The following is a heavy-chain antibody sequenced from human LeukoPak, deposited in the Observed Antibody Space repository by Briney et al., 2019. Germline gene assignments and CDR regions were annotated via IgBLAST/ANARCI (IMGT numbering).Heavy chain of an antibody. D-gene: IGHD3-16*01. Sequence: SETLSLTCAVYGGSFRGYYWSWIRQPPGKGLEWIGEINHSGSTNYNPSLKSRVTISVDTSKNQFSLKLSSVTAADTAVYYCARGPAYGPLDYWGQGTLVTVSS. J-gene: IGHJ4*02. CDR1: GGSFRGYY. CDR2: INHSGST. V-gene: IGHV4-34*01. CDR3: ARGPAYGPLDY.